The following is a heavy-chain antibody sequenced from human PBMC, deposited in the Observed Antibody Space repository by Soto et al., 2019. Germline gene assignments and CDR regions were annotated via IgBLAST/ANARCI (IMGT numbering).Heavy chain of an antibody. J-gene: IGHJ4*02. CDR1: GFTFDDYA. D-gene: IGHD6-19*01. CDR2: ISWNSGSI. Sequence: GGSLRLSCAASGFTFDDYAMHWVRQAPGKGLEWVSGISWNSGSIGYADSVKGRFTISRDNAKNSLYLQMNSLRAEDTALYYCAKGHKVAVAGLYYFDYWGQGTLVTVSS. V-gene: IGHV3-9*01. CDR3: AKGHKVAVAGLYYFDY.